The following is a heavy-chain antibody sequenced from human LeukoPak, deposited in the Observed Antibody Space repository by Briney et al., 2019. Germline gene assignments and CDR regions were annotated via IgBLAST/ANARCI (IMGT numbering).Heavy chain of an antibody. J-gene: IGHJ5*02. CDR1: GGSISSYY. CDR3: ARPNFDWLSELNWFDP. Sequence: SETLSLTCTVSGGSISSYYWSWIRQPPGKGLEWIGYIYYSGSTNYNPSLKSRVTISVDTSKNQFSLKLSSVTAADTAVYYCARPNFDWLSELNWFDPWGQGTLVTVSS. V-gene: IGHV4-59*01. D-gene: IGHD3-9*01. CDR2: IYYSGST.